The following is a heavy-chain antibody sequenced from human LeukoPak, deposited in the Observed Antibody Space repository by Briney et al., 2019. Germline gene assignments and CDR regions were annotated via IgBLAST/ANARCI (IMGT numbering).Heavy chain of an antibody. Sequence: GGSLRLSCAASGFTFSDYAIHWVRQAPGKGLEWVALIWSDGSNKYYADSVKGRITISRDNSKNTVYLQMNSLRAEDTAVYYCARELFSSGSCPDGWGQGTLVTVSS. CDR2: IWSDGSNK. CDR3: ARELFSSGSCPDG. J-gene: IGHJ4*02. CDR1: GFTFSDYA. D-gene: IGHD3-10*01. V-gene: IGHV3-33*08.